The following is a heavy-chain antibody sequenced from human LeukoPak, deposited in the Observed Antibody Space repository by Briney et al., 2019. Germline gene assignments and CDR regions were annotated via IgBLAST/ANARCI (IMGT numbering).Heavy chain of an antibody. V-gene: IGHV3-23*01. CDR2: ISGSGGST. CDR3: ARSRTRIAAAGLDY. Sequence: PGGSLRLSCAASGFTFSSYAMSWVRQAPGKGLEWVSAISGSGGSTYYADSVKGRFTISRDNSKNTLYLQMNSLRAEDTAVYYCARSRTRIAAAGLDYWGQGTLVTVSS. CDR1: GFTFSSYA. J-gene: IGHJ4*02. D-gene: IGHD6-13*01.